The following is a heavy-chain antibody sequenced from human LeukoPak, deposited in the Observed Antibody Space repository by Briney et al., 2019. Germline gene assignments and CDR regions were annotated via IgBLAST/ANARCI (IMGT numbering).Heavy chain of an antibody. CDR1: GFTFSSYA. D-gene: IGHD3-3*01. J-gene: IGHJ5*01. CDR3: AKGPYYDFWSGYSWFDS. V-gene: IGHV3-23*01. CDR2: ISGSGGST. Sequence: PGGSLRLSCAASGFTFSSYAMSWVRQAPGKGLEWVSAISGSGGSTYYADSVKGRFTISRDNSKNTLYLQMNSLRAEDTAVYYCAKGPYYDFWSGYSWFDSWGQGTLVTVSS.